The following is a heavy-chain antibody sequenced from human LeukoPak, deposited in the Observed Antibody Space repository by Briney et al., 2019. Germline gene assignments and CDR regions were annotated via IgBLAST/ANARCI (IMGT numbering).Heavy chain of an antibody. CDR1: GFTFSSYS. V-gene: IGHV3-21*01. D-gene: IGHD5-18*01. J-gene: IGHJ5*02. Sequence: GGSLRLSCAASGFTFSSYSMNWVRQAPGKGLEWVSSISSSSSYIYYADSVKGRFTISRDNAENSLYLQMNSLRAEDTAVYYCARDGGYSYAPAANWFDPWGQGTLVTVSS. CDR2: ISSSSSYI. CDR3: ARDGGYSYAPAANWFDP.